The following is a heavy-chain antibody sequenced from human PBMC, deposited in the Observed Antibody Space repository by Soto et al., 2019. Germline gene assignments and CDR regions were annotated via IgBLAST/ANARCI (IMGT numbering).Heavy chain of an antibody. CDR2: IYYSGST. CDR1: GGSISSYY. V-gene: IGHV4-59*01. Sequence: SETLSLTCTVSGGSISSYYWSWIRQPPGKGLEWIGYIYYSGSTNYNPSLKSRVTISVDTSKNQFSLKLSSVTAADTAVYYCARAFVLYSSGWYYDYWGQGTLVTVSS. D-gene: IGHD6-19*01. CDR3: ARAFVLYSSGWYYDY. J-gene: IGHJ4*02.